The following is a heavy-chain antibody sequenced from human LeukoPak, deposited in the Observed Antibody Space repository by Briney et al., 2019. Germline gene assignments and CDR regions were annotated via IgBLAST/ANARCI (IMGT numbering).Heavy chain of an antibody. J-gene: IGHJ4*02. D-gene: IGHD2-21*01. CDR2: IYSGGST. Sequence: QAGGSLRLSCAASGFTVSSNYMSWVRQAPGKGLEWVSVIYSGGSTYYADSVKGRFTISRDNSKNTLYLQMNSLRAEDTAVYYCARILWSYYFDYWGQGTLVTVSS. CDR1: GFTVSSNY. V-gene: IGHV3-66*01. CDR3: ARILWSYYFDY.